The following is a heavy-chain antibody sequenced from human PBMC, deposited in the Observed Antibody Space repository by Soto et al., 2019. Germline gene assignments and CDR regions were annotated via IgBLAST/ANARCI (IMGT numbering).Heavy chain of an antibody. V-gene: IGHV4-34*01. D-gene: IGHD3-3*01. CDR1: GGTLSAYC. CDR2: IHIGGGA. J-gene: IGHJ3*02. Sequence: SATLSLTCPVYGGTLSAYCWSWIRPPPGKGLEWMGEIHIGGGANYKPSLPRGVIISVDMSKNQFSLKLSSLTAADTAVYYCARAGFYGPFDAFDIWGQGTMVTVSS. CDR3: ARAGFYGPFDAFDI.